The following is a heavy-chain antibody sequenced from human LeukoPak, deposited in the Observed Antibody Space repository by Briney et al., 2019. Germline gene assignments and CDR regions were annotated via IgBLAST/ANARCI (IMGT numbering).Heavy chain of an antibody. CDR1: GFTVSCNY. CDR2: IYSGGST. CDR3: ARAYYYESSGPNDAFDI. V-gene: IGHV3-53*01. D-gene: IGHD3-22*01. Sequence: GGSLRLSCAASGFTVSCNYMSWVRQAPGKGLEWVSVIYSGGSTYYAGSVKGGFTISRDNSKNTLYLQMNSLRAEDTAVYYCARAYYYESSGPNDAFDIWGQGTMVTVSS. J-gene: IGHJ3*02.